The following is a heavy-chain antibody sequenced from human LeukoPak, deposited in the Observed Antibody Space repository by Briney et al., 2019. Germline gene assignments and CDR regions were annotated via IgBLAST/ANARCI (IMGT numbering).Heavy chain of an antibody. D-gene: IGHD6-25*01. CDR1: GGSVSSTNW. Sequence: PSETLSLTCGVSGGSVSSTNWWTWIRQPPGKGLEWIGEVHLDGRTNFNPSLKSRLTMSVDLSENHVSLKLTSVTAADTAVYYCAREGGFYRPLDYSGQGTLVTVSS. J-gene: IGHJ4*02. CDR3: AREGGFYRPLDY. V-gene: IGHV4-4*02. CDR2: VHLDGRT.